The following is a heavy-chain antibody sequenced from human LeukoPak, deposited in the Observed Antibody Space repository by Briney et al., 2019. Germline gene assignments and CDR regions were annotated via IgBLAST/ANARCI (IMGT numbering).Heavy chain of an antibody. D-gene: IGHD6-6*01. CDR3: ARDRESIAARGSYFQH. V-gene: IGHV3-33*01. J-gene: IGHJ1*01. CDR1: GFTFSSYG. CDR2: IWYDGSNK. Sequence: PGRSLRLSCAASGFTFSSYGMHWVRQAPGKGLEWVAVIWYDGSNKYYADSVKGRFTISRDNSKNTLYLQMNSLRAEDTAVYYCARDRESIAARGSYFQHWGQGTLVTVSS.